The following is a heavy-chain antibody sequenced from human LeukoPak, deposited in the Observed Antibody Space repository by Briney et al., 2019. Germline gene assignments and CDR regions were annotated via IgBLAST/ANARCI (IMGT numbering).Heavy chain of an antibody. V-gene: IGHV3-20*04. Sequence: PGGSLRLSCAASGFTFDDYGMSWVRQAPGKGLEWVSGINWNGGSTGYADSVKGRFTISRDNSKNTLYLQMNSLRAEDTAVYYCARDGGYSYGYNYMDVWGKGTTVTVSS. CDR2: INWNGGST. D-gene: IGHD5-18*01. J-gene: IGHJ6*03. CDR1: GFTFDDYG. CDR3: ARDGGYSYGYNYMDV.